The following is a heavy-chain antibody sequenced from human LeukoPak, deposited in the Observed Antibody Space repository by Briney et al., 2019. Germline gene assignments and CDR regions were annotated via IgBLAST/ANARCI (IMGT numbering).Heavy chain of an antibody. J-gene: IGHJ4*02. Sequence: GGSLRLSCAASGFTFSSYAMSWVRQAPGKGLEWVSAISGSGGSTYYADSVKGRLTISRDNSKNTLYLQMNSLRAEDTAVYYCAKDSIVATIISDYWGQGTLVTVSS. CDR3: AKDSIVATIISDY. V-gene: IGHV3-23*01. CDR2: ISGSGGST. CDR1: GFTFSSYA. D-gene: IGHD5-12*01.